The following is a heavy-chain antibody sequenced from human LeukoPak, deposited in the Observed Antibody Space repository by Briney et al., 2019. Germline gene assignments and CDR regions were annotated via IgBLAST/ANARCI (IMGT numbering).Heavy chain of an antibody. Sequence: GGSLRLSCAAPGSTLTSYGMRWVRQAPGKGLEWVAFIRYGGDTKYYADSVKGRFTISRDNSRNTLYLQMNSLRVEDTAVYDCARGTDVGELLSDYWGQGTLVNVAS. CDR2: IRYGGDTK. V-gene: IGHV3-30*02. D-gene: IGHD3-10*01. J-gene: IGHJ4*02. CDR1: GSTLTSYG. CDR3: ARGTDVGELLSDY.